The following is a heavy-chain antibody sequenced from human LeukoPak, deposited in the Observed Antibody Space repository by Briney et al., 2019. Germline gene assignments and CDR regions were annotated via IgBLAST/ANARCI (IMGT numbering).Heavy chain of an antibody. CDR2: IKQDGSEK. J-gene: IGHJ5*02. Sequence: GGSLRLSCAASGFTFSNYWMTWVRQAPGKGQERVANIKQDGSEKYYVNSVKGRFTIFRDNAKNSLYLQMNSLRAENTALYYCARDLGGSGSYTNWFDRWGQGTLVTVSS. CDR3: ARDLGGSGSYTNWFDR. D-gene: IGHD3-10*01. V-gene: IGHV3-7*01. CDR1: GFTFSNYW.